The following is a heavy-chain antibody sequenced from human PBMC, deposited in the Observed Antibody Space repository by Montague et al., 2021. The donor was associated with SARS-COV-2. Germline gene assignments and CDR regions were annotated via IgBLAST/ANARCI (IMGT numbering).Heavy chain of an antibody. J-gene: IGHJ4*02. CDR2: ISYTGST. CDR3: ARSGDPGTTVTYLY. CDR1: GGSISTIVNF. Sequence: SETLSLTCTFSGGSISTIVNFWGWIRQPPGKGLEWIGSISYTGSTYHNPFLKSRVTMSVDTSKNQFSLKLNSVTAADTAVYYCARSGDPGTTVTYLYWGQGTLVTVSS. V-gene: IGHV4-39*07. D-gene: IGHD4-11*01.